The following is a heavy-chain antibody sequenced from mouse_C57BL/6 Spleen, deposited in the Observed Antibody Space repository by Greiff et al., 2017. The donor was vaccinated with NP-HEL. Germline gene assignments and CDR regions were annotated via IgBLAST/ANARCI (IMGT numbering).Heavy chain of an antibody. D-gene: IGHD4-1*01. CDR1: GYSFTGYY. V-gene: IGHV1-42*01. CDR3: ARRDWADY. J-gene: IGHJ2*01. Sequence: EVQLQQSGPELVKPGASVKISCKASGYSFTGYYMNWVKQSPEKSLEWIGEINPSTGGTTYNQKFKAKATLTVDKSSSTAYMQLKSLTSEDSAVYYCARRDWADYWGQGTTLTVSS. CDR2: INPSTGGT.